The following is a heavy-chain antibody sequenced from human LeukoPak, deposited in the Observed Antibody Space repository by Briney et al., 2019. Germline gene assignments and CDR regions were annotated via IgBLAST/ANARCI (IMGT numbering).Heavy chain of an antibody. CDR1: GFTLSSYW. V-gene: IGHV3-74*01. J-gene: IGHJ4*02. CDR2: ITNDGSGT. Sequence: GGSLRLSCVASGFTLSSYWMHWVRQAPGKGLVWVSRITNDGSGTSYADSEKGRFTISRDNAKNTLFLQMNSLRVEDTAVYYCARDLGGPDYWGQGTLVTVSS. D-gene: IGHD3-16*01. CDR3: ARDLGGPDY.